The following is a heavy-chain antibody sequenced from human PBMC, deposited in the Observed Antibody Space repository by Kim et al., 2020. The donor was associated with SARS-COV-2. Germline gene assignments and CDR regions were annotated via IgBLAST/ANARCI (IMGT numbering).Heavy chain of an antibody. J-gene: IGHJ4*01. CDR3: AKSPRTIVGF. Sequence: GGSLRLSCVASGFSFSSYAMSWVRQAPGKGLEWVSAITHNGGNTYYADSVKGRFTISRDNSKNTLYLQMNSLTAEDTALYYCAKSPRTIVGFWGQGTLVTVSS. CDR2: ITHNGGNT. CDR1: GFSFSSYA. V-gene: IGHV3-23*01. D-gene: IGHD3-10*01.